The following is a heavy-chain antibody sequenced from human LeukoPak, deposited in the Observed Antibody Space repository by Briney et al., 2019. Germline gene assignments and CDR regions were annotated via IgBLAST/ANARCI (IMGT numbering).Heavy chain of an antibody. CDR3: ARVVDCSSTSCYSGYYYYGMDV. V-gene: IGHV4-59*01. CDR1: GGSISSYY. Sequence: SQTLSLTCTVSGGSISSYYWSWIRQPPGKGLEWIGYIYYSGSTSYNPSLKSRVTISVDTSKNQFSLKLSSVTAADTAVYYCARVVDCSSTSCYSGYYYYGMDVWGQGTTVTVSS. D-gene: IGHD2-2*01. J-gene: IGHJ6*02. CDR2: IYYSGST.